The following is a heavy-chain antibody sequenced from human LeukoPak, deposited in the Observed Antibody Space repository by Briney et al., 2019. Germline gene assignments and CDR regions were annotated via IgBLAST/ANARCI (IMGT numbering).Heavy chain of an antibody. D-gene: IGHD6-19*01. V-gene: IGHV1-24*01. CDR1: GYTLIELS. J-gene: IGHJ4*02. Sequence: ASVKVSCKVSGYTLIELSMHWVRQAPGKGLEWMGGFDPEDGETIYAQKFQGRVTMTEDTSTDTAYMELSSLRSEDTAVYYCATARPGYSSGWFVDWDYWGQGTLVTVSS. CDR2: FDPEDGET. CDR3: ATARPGYSSGWFVDWDY.